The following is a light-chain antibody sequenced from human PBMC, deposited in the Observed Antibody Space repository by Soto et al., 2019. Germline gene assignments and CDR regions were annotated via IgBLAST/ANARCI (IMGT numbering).Light chain of an antibody. J-gene: IGKJ1*01. CDR3: QHYNSYSEA. V-gene: IGKV1-5*03. CDR2: KAS. CDR1: QTSSSW. Sequence: DIQMTQSPSTLSGSVGDRVTITCRAIQTSSSWLAWYQQKPGKAPKLPIYKASTLKSGVPSRFSGSGSGTEFTLTISSLQPDDFATYYCQHYNSYSEAFGQGTKVDI.